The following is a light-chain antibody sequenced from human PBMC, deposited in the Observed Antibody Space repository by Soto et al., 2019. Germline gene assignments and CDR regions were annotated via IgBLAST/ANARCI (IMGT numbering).Light chain of an antibody. Sequence: EIVMTQSPATLSVSPGERATLSCRASQSVSSNLAWYQQKPGQAPRLLIYGASNRATGIPDRFSGSGSGTDLTLTISRLEPEDFAVYYCQQYGSSTGTFGQGTKVDIK. CDR3: QQYGSSTGT. V-gene: IGKV3-20*01. J-gene: IGKJ1*01. CDR2: GAS. CDR1: QSVSSN.